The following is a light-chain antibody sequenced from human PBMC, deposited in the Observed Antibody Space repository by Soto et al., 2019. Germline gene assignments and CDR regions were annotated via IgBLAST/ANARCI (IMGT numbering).Light chain of an antibody. V-gene: IGKV1-5*03. J-gene: IGKJ1*01. CDR2: KGS. Sequence: DIQMTQSPSTLSASVGDRGTITCRASQSISSWLAWYQQKPGKAPKVLIYKGSSLESGVPSRFSGSGSGTEFTLTISSLQPDDFATYYCLQYNTLWTFGQGTKVEFK. CDR3: LQYNTLWT. CDR1: QSISSW.